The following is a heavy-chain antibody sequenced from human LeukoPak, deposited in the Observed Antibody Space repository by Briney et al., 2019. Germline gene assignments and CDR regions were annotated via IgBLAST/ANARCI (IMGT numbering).Heavy chain of an antibody. D-gene: IGHD4-17*01. V-gene: IGHV3-21*01. CDR3: TVTTSYYYYYMDV. CDR2: ISSSSSYI. CDR1: GYTFSSYS. Sequence: GGTLRLSCAASGYTFSSYSMNWVRQAPGKGLEWVSSISSSSSYIYYADSVKGRFTISRDNAKNSLYLQMNSLRAEDTAVYYCTVTTSYYYYYMDVWGKGTTVTVSS. J-gene: IGHJ6*03.